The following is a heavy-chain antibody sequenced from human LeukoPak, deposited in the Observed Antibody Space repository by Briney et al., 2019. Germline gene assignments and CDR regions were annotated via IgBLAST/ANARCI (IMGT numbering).Heavy chain of an antibody. J-gene: IGHJ3*02. V-gene: IGHV1-69*13. Sequence: ASVKVSCKASGGTFSSYAISWVRQAPGQGLEWMGGIIPIFGTANYAQKFQGRVTITADESTSTAYVELSSLRSEDTAVYYCAREDGPAAIEQLGQDAFDIWGQGTMVTVS. CDR1: GGTFSSYA. CDR2: IIPIFGTA. CDR3: AREDGPAAIEQLGQDAFDI. D-gene: IGHD2-2*02.